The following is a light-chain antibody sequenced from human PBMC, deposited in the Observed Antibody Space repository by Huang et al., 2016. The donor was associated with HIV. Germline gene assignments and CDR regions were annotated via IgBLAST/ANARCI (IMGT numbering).Light chain of an antibody. CDR2: DAS. J-gene: IGKJ3*01. V-gene: IGKV1-39*01. CDR3: QQTYSPLRVT. Sequence: DIHMTQSPSSLSASVGDRVTITCRASQSISNFLNWYQQKPGQAPKLLIYDASTLQSGGPSRFSGGGSGTEFTLTISTLRPEDIAVYYCQQTYSPLRVTFGPGTKVNI. CDR1: QSISNF.